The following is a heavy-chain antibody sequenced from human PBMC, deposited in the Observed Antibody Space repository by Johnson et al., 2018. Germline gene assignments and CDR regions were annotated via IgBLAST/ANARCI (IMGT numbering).Heavy chain of an antibody. J-gene: IGHJ6*03. CDR1: GFTFGDYA. CDR3: AGAIAVADPYSYYYYMDV. CDR2: IRSKAYGATA. V-gene: IGHV3-49*03. D-gene: IGHD2-21*01. Sequence: VQLQESGGGLVQPGRSLRLSCSVSGFTFGDYALSWFRQAPGKGLEWVTFIRSKAYGATADYAASVKGRFTIPRDDSKSLPYLDMNSPKTEDTAVSYCAGAIAVADPYSYYYYMDVWGKGTTVTVSS.